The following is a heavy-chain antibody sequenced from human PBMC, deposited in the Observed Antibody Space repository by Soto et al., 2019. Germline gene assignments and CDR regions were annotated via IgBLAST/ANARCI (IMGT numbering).Heavy chain of an antibody. Sequence: LRLSCAVSGFTFSTYAMSWVRQAPGKGLEWVSGISGSGGSTYYADSVKGRFTISRDNSKNTLYLQMNSLRAEDTAVYYCAKISLDSSGYYSYFDSWGQGTLVTVSS. V-gene: IGHV3-23*01. J-gene: IGHJ4*02. CDR1: GFTFSTYA. CDR2: ISGSGGST. D-gene: IGHD3-22*01. CDR3: AKISLDSSGYYSYFDS.